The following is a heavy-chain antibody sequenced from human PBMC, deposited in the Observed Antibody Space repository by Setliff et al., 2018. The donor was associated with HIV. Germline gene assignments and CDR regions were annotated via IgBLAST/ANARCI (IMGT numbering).Heavy chain of an antibody. V-gene: IGHV4-61*02. CDR3: ARDVRWELFPGYLFHYYMDV. D-gene: IGHD3-10*01. CDR2: VDTTGNT. J-gene: IGHJ6*03. CDR1: GGSISSGSYY. Sequence: PSETLSLTCNVSGGSISSGSYYWTWIRQPAGKGLEWIGRVDTTGNTNYNPSLNSRVTIFLDTNKNQFFLDLRSVTAADSAIYYCARDVRWELFPGYLFHYYMDVWGTGTTVTVSS.